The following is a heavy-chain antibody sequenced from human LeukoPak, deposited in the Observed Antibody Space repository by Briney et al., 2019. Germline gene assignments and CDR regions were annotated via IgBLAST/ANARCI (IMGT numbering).Heavy chain of an antibody. CDR3: AKESRSTRPYYFGY. J-gene: IGHJ4*02. V-gene: IGHV3-23*01. CDR2: ITASGGDT. CDR1: GFTFSSYA. Sequence: PGGSLRLSCEASGFTFSSYAMTWVRQAPGKGLEWVSSITASGGDTYFADSVKGRFTISRDNSKNTVFLQMNSLRAEDTALYFCAKESRSTRPYYFGYWGQGTQVTVSS. D-gene: IGHD2-2*01.